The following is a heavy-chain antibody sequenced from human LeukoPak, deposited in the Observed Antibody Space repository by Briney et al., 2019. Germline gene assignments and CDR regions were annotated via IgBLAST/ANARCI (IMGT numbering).Heavy chain of an antibody. Sequence: ASVKVSCKASGYAFTSYGISWVRQAPGQGLEWMGWISAYNGNANYAQKLQGRVTMTTDTSTSTAYMELRSLRSDDTAVYHCARSRTRPGTYSGYDQHFDYWGQGTLVTVSS. CDR3: ARSRTRPGTYSGYDQHFDY. CDR1: GYAFTSYG. J-gene: IGHJ4*02. CDR2: ISAYNGNA. D-gene: IGHD5-12*01. V-gene: IGHV1-18*01.